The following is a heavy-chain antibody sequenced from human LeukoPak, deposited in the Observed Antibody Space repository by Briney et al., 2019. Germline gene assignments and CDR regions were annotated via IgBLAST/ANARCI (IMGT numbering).Heavy chain of an antibody. CDR3: APGGPGYYFDY. D-gene: IGHD3-10*01. CDR1: GFTFSSYT. J-gene: IGHJ4*02. V-gene: IGHV3-23*01. Sequence: GGSLRLSCAASGFTFSSYTMSWVRQAPGKGLEWVSAISGSGGRTYYADSVKGRFTISRDNSRNTLYLQMNSLRAEDTAVYYCAPGGPGYYFDYWGQGTLVTVSS. CDR2: ISGSGGRT.